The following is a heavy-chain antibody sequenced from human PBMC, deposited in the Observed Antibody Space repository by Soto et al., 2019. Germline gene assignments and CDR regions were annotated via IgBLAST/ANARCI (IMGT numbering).Heavy chain of an antibody. V-gene: IGHV1-69*01. J-gene: IGHJ4*02. CDR1: GGTFSSYS. D-gene: IGHD1-26*01. CDR2: IIPIFGTA. CDR3: ARDGGRHPGGIDY. Sequence: QVQLVQSGAEVKKPGSSVKVSCKASGGTFSSYSINWVRQAPGQGLEWMGEIIPIFGTANYAQKFQGRVTITADESTSTAYMELSSRRSEDTAVYYCARDGGRHPGGIDYWGQGTLVTVSS.